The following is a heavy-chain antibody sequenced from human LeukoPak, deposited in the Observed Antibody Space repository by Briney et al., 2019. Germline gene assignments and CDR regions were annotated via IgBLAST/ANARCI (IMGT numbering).Heavy chain of an antibody. V-gene: IGHV3-30*02. Sequence: GGSLRLSCAASGFTFSSYGMHWVRQAPGKGLEWVAFIRYDGSNKYYADSVKGRFTISRDNSKNTLYLQMNGLRAEDTAVYYCAKDASIFGVVIRPLYWGQGTLVTVSS. CDR2: IRYDGSNK. J-gene: IGHJ4*02. CDR1: GFTFSSYG. CDR3: AKDASIFGVVIRPLY. D-gene: IGHD3-3*01.